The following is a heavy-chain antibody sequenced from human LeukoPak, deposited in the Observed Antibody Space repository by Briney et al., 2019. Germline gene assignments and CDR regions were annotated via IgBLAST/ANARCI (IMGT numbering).Heavy chain of an antibody. J-gene: IGHJ3*02. V-gene: IGHV4-30-2*05. CDR1: GGSMITGGYY. Sequence: SQTLSLTCTVSGGSMITGGYYWSWIRQPPGKGLEWIGYIYHSGSTYYNPSLKSRVTISVDTSKNQFSLKLSSVTAADTAVYYCARELIRLRPWGAFDIWGQGTMVTVSS. D-gene: IGHD3-16*01. CDR3: ARELIRLRPWGAFDI. CDR2: IYHSGST.